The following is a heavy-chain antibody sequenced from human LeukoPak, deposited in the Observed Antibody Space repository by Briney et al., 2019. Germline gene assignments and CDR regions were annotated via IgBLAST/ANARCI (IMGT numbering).Heavy chain of an antibody. D-gene: IGHD3-22*01. J-gene: IGHJ4*02. V-gene: IGHV3-7*03. CDR1: GFTFSSYW. Sequence: GGSLRLSCAASGFTFSSYWMSWVRKAPGKGLGWGANIKQDGSEKYYVDSVKGRFTISRDNAKNSLYLQMNSLRAEDTAVYYCAREYDSSGYYLPYFDYWGQGTLVTVSS. CDR2: IKQDGSEK. CDR3: AREYDSSGYYLPYFDY.